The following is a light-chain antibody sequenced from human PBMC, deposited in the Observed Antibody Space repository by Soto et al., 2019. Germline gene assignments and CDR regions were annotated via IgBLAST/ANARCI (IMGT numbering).Light chain of an antibody. J-gene: IGKJ2*01. CDR2: GTS. Sequence: EIVLTQSPVTLSLSPGERATLSCRASQSVSSSNLAWYQQKTGQAPRPLIYGTSSRATGIPDRFSGSGSGTDFTLTISRLEPEDFAVYYCQQYGTSPPYTFGQGTKLEIK. CDR3: QQYGTSPPYT. CDR1: QSVSSSN. V-gene: IGKV3-20*01.